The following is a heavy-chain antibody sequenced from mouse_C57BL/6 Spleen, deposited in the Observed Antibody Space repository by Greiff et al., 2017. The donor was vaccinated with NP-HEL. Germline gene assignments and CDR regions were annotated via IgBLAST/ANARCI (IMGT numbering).Heavy chain of an antibody. CDR2: IDPSDSYT. V-gene: IGHV1-69*01. D-gene: IGHD2-2*01. CDR3: ARNGGYDGRGDY. Sequence: QVQLKQPGAELVMPGASVKLSCKASGYTFTSYWMHWVKQRPGQGLEWIGEIDPSDSYTNYNQKFKGKSTLTVDKSSITAYMQLSSLTSEDSAVYYCARNGGYDGRGDYWGQGTTLTVSS. CDR1: GYTFTSYW. J-gene: IGHJ2*01.